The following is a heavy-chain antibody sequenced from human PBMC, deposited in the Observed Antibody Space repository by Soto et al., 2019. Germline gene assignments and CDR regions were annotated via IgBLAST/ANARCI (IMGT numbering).Heavy chain of an antibody. D-gene: IGHD6-13*01. CDR1: GYRFTSHW. CDR3: ARQQRVRISSWFDP. J-gene: IGHJ5*02. CDR2: IDPSDSYT. Sequence: EVQLVQSGAEVKKPGESLRISCKGSGYRFTSHWITWVRQMPGKGLEWMGRIDPSDSYTKYSPSFQGHVSFSVDKSISPGYLQWSSLKASDTAMYYWARQQRVRISSWFDPWGQGTLVIVSS. V-gene: IGHV5-10-1*03.